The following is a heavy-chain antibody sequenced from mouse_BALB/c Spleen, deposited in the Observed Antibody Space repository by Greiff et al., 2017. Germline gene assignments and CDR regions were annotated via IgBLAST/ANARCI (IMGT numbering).Heavy chain of an antibody. CDR2: ISSGGST. D-gene: IGHD2-1*01. CDR3: ARGYMVTTRGAMDY. CDR1: GFTFSSYA. Sequence: EVKLEESGGGLVKPGGSLKLSCAASGFTFSSYAMSWVRQTPEKRLEWVASISSGGSTYYPDSVKGRFTISRDNARNILYLQMSSLRSEDTAMYYCARGYMVTTRGAMDYWGHGTSVTVSS. V-gene: IGHV5-6-5*01. J-gene: IGHJ4*01.